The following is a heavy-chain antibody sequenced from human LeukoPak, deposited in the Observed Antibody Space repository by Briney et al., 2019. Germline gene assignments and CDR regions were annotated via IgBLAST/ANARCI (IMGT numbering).Heavy chain of an antibody. CDR1: GFTFSSYS. D-gene: IGHD3/OR15-3a*01. CDR3: ARTGLGMYSFDS. J-gene: IGHJ4*02. CDR2: ISSSSSYI. V-gene: IGHV3-21*01. Sequence: GGSLRLSCAASGFTFSSYSMNWVRQAPGKGLEWVSSISSSSSYIYYADSVKGRFTISRDKAKNSLYLQMNSLRAEDTAVYYCARTGLGMYSFDSWGQGTLVTVSS.